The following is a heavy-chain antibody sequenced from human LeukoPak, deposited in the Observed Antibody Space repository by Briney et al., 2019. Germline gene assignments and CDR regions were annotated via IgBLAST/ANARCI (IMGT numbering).Heavy chain of an antibody. J-gene: IGHJ4*02. CDR1: GGSISSGDYY. CDR2: IYYSGST. D-gene: IGHD3-16*01. Sequence: SETLSLTCTVSGGSISSGDYYWSWIRQPPGKGLEWIGYIYYSGSTYYNPSLKSRVTISVDTSKNQFSLKLSSVTAADTAVYYCATLNGGGPTFDYWGQGILVTVSS. V-gene: IGHV4-30-4*08. CDR3: ATLNGGGPTFDY.